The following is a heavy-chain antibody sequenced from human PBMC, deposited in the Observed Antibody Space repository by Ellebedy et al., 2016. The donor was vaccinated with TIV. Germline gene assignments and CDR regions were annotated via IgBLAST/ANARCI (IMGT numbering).Heavy chain of an antibody. V-gene: IGHV4-4*07. CDR1: GDSITNYY. Sequence: SETLSLTCSVSGDSITNYYWTWIRQPAGKGLEWIGRFYASGSANYKPSLRSRVTMSIDTSKNQFSLQLRSVTAADTAVYYCAGEGFYDSDGCYYRLLGLWGQGTLVTVSS. J-gene: IGHJ4*02. CDR2: FYASGSA. CDR3: AGEGFYDSDGCYYRLLGL. D-gene: IGHD1-26*01.